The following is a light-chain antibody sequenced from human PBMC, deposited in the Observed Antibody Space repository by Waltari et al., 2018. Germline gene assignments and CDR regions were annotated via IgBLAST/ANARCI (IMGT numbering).Light chain of an antibody. V-gene: IGKV1-5*03. CDR3: QQYNSYSLLT. CDR1: QSISNW. J-gene: IGKJ4*01. Sequence: DIQMTQSPFTLSASVGDRVIITCRASQSISNWFAWYQHKPGKAPKLLIYKASTLASGVPSRFSGSGSGTDFSLTISSLQPDDFATYYCQQYNSYSLLTFGGGTKVEIK. CDR2: KAS.